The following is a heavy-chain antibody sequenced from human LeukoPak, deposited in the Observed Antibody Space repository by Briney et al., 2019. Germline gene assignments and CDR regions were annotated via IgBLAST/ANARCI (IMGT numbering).Heavy chain of an antibody. V-gene: IGHV4-39*07. CDR3: ARIVLAAAGTGFDP. CDR1: GGSISSSSYY. CDR2: IYYSGST. J-gene: IGHJ5*02. D-gene: IGHD6-13*01. Sequence: PSETLSLTCTVSGGSISSSSYYWGWIRQPPGKGLEWIGSIYYSGSTYYNPSLKSRVTISVDTSKNQFSLKLSSVTAADTAVYYCARIVLAAAGTGFDPWGQGTLVTVSS.